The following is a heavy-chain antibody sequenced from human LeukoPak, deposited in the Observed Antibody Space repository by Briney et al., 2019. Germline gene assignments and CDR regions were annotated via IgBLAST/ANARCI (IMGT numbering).Heavy chain of an antibody. CDR3: ARYHWGARNGMDV. V-gene: IGHV5-51*01. CDR2: IRPMNSDV. J-gene: IGHJ6*02. D-gene: IGHD7-27*01. CDR1: GYNFNTYW. Sequence: GESLKISCQGSGYNFNTYWVAWVRQLPGKGLEWMGIIRPMNSDVRYRPSFQGQVTISADKSISTAYLQWSSLKASDTAMYYCARYHWGARNGMDVWGQGTTVTVSS.